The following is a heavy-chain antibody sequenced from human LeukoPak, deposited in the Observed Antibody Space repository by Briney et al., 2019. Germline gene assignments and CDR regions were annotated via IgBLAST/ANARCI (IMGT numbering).Heavy chain of an antibody. Sequence: GGSLRLSCAASGFSFSSYGLYWVRQAPGRGLDWVAFSRHDEDGKYYADSVKGRFTISRDNSQNTLYLQMTSLRADDTAVYYCAKGISNWANLDYWGQGTLVTVSS. V-gene: IGHV3-30*02. CDR1: GFSFSSYG. J-gene: IGHJ4*02. D-gene: IGHD7-27*01. CDR2: SRHDEDGK. CDR3: AKGISNWANLDY.